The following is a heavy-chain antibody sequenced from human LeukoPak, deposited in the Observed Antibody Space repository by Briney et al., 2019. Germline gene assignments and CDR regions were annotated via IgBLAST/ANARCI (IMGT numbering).Heavy chain of an antibody. CDR1: GDSVSSNSAT. J-gene: IGHJ4*02. D-gene: IGHD3-10*01. CDR3: ARELGRRGIDY. Sequence: SQTLPLTCAISGDSVSSNSATWTFIRQSPSRGLEWLGRTYYRSKWFNEYAVSVKSRITINTDTSKNQFSLQLTSVTPEDTAMYFCARELGRRGIDYWGQGTLVTVSS. CDR2: TYYRSKWFN. V-gene: IGHV6-1*01.